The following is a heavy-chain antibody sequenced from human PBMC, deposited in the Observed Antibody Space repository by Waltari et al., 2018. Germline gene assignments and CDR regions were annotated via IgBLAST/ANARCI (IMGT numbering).Heavy chain of an antibody. J-gene: IGHJ4*02. CDR3: ARDQDFSFVY. Sequence: EVQLVETGGGLIQPGGSLRLSCAASGFTVSSNYMSWVRQATGKGLEWVLVIDSGGSTYYADSVKGRFTIYRDNSKNTLYLQRNSLRAEDTAVYYCARDQDFSFVYWGQGTLVTVSS. CDR2: IDSGGST. V-gene: IGHV3-53*02. CDR1: GFTVSSNY.